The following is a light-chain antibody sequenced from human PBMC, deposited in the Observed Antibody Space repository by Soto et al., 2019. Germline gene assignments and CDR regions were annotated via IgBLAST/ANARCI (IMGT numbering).Light chain of an antibody. J-gene: IGKJ5*01. CDR2: EAS. CDR1: QSLSTS. V-gene: IGKV3-11*01. Sequence: ETVLTPSPAPLSLSPRERATLSRRASQSLSTSLAWYQQKPGQAPRLLIQEASSRATGIPARFSGSGSGTDFTLTISSLEPEDSAVYYCQQRSSWPLITFGQGTRLEIK. CDR3: QQRSSWPLIT.